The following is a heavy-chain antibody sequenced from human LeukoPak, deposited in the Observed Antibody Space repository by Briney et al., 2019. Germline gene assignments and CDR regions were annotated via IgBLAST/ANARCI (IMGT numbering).Heavy chain of an antibody. CDR1: GFTFSGYS. V-gene: IGHV3-48*01. J-gene: IGHJ4*02. CDR2: ITASGTAM. Sequence: GGSLRLSCAASGFTFSGYSMNWVRQAPGKGLEWVSHITASGTAMFYADSVKGRFTISRDNAKNSLYLQMNSLRGEDTAVYYCASSGSYRFDYWGQGTLVTVSS. D-gene: IGHD1-26*01. CDR3: ASSGSYRFDY.